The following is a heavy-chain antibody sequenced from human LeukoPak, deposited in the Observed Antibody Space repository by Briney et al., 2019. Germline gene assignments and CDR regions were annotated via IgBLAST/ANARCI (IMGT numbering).Heavy chain of an antibody. D-gene: IGHD1-7*01. J-gene: IGHJ3*01. CDR3: ATCLTGNTDAFYV. CDR1: GSRFITYW. V-gene: IGHV5-51*01. Sequence: GGPLQISCQGSGSRFITYWIGWGRRVPGKGLEGMGIVYPGDSDTTYTPSFQGPVTTSADKSINTAYLQWSSLKASDTAVYYCATCLTGNTDAFYVCGQGTVVTVSS. CDR2: VYPGDSDT.